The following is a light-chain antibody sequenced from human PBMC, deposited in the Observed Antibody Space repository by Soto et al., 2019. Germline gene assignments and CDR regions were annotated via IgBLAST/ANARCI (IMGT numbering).Light chain of an antibody. J-gene: IGKJ1*01. V-gene: IGKV3-20*01. Sequence: EMWWTQSPATLSCSTGKAATLSCRSSRSVSSNYLAWYQQRPGQAPRLLINRASNRATGIPDRFTGSGSGTDFTLTINRLEPAYFAVYYCQHYGSSPRTFGQGTKVDIK. CDR3: QHYGSSPRT. CDR1: RSVSSNY. CDR2: RAS.